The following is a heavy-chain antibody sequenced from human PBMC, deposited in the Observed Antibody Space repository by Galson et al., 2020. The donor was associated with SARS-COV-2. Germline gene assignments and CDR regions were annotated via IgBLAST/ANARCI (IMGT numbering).Heavy chain of an antibody. V-gene: IGHV3-21*01. Sequence: NSGGSLRLSCAASGFTFSSYTMHWVRLAPGKGLEWVAFLTTSSSYTYYADSVKGRFTISSDNPRNTLYLQMNSLRTEDTAVYYCASDRGKRGYKYGGLYYGMDVWGQGTTVTVSS. CDR2: LTTSSSYT. D-gene: IGHD5-18*01. J-gene: IGHJ6*02. CDR3: ASDRGKRGYKYGGLYYGMDV. CDR1: GFTFSSYT.